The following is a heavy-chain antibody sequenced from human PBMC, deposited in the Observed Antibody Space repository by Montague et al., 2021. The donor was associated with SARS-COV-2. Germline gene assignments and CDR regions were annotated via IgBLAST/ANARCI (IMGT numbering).Heavy chain of an antibody. V-gene: IGHV4-59*01. Sequence: SETLSLTCTVSGGSINSSYWSWIRQPPGKGLEWIGYIYYRGSTNYIPSLKTRVTISVDTSKNQFSLKLNSMTAADTAVYYCAREDRWNWFDPWGQGTLVIVSS. CDR1: GGSINSSY. D-gene: IGHD5-24*01. CDR2: IYYRGST. J-gene: IGHJ5*02. CDR3: AREDRWNWFDP.